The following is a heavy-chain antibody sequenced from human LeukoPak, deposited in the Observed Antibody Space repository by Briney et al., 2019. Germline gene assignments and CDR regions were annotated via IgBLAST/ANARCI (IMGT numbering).Heavy chain of an antibody. D-gene: IGHD4-17*01. J-gene: IGHJ4*02. V-gene: IGHV3-21*01. CDR2: ISSSSSYI. Sequence: GGSLRLSCAASAFTFSSYTMNWVRQAPGKGLEWVSSISSSSSYIYYADSVKGRFTISRDNAKNSPYLQMDSLRVEDTAMYHCATSRSFTTVREFDHWGQGTLVTVSS. CDR3: ATSRSFTTVREFDH. CDR1: AFTFSSYT.